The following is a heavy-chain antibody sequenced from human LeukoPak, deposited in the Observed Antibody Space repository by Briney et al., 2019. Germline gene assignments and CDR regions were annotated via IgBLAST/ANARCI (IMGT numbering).Heavy chain of an antibody. CDR1: GGSISNYY. J-gene: IGHJ3*02. Sequence: KSSETLSLTCTVSGGSISNYYWSWIRQPAGKGLEWIGHIYTSGNTNYNYNPSLKSRVSMSIDTSKNQFSLKLSSVAAADTAFYYCATYSSASDAFDIWGQGTKVTVSS. CDR2: IYTSGNTNY. CDR3: ATYSSASDAFDI. V-gene: IGHV4-4*07. D-gene: IGHD3-22*01.